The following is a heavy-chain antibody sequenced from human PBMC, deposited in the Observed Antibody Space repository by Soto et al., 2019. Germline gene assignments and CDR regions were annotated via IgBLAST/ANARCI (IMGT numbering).Heavy chain of an antibody. J-gene: IGHJ4*02. V-gene: IGHV1-18*01. CDR2: ISAYNGNT. D-gene: IGHD3-22*01. CDR3: LYYYDSSGYYDDY. CDR1: GNTFTSYG. Sequence: GASVKVSCKASGNTFTSYGISWVRQAPGQGLEWMGWISAYNGNTNYAQKLQGRVTMTTDTSTSTAYMELRSLRSDDTAVYSCLYYYDSSGYYDDYWGQGTLVTVSS.